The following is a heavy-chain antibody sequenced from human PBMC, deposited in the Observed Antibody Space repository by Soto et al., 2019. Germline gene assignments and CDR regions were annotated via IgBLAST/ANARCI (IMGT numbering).Heavy chain of an antibody. CDR3: AKGSDYGDYGDWYFDL. V-gene: IGHV3-23*01. Sequence: EVQLLESGGGLVQPGGSLRLSCAASGLTFSSYAMSWVRQAPGKGLEWVSAISGSGGSTYYADSVKGRFTISRDNSKNTLYLQMNSLRAEDTAVYYCAKGSDYGDYGDWYFDLWGRGTLVTVSS. CDR2: ISGSGGST. D-gene: IGHD4-17*01. J-gene: IGHJ2*01. CDR1: GLTFSSYA.